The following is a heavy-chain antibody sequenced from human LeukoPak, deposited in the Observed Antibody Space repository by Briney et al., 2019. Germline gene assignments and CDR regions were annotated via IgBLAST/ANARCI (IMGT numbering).Heavy chain of an antibody. CDR2: ITRSGGT. Sequence: GSLRLSCAASGFTFSTYAVTWGRQAPGKGLEWVSIITRSGGTYYADSVKGRFTISRDNSKNTLYLQMNSLRAEDTAVYYCATWVFLGESGYYDYWGQGTLVTVSS. J-gene: IGHJ4*02. CDR1: GFTFSTYA. CDR3: ATWVFLGESGYYDY. D-gene: IGHD3-10*01. V-gene: IGHV3-23*01.